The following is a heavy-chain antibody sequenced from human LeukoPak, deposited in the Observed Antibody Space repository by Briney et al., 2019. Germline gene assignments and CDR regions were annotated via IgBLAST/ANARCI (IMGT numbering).Heavy chain of an antibody. J-gene: IGHJ5*02. V-gene: IGHV4-39*07. CDR2: IYYSGST. CDR3: ARVAKGCTNGVCYTEWFDP. D-gene: IGHD2-8*01. Sequence: SETLSLTCTVSGGSISSSSYYWGWIRQPPGKGLEWIGSIYYSGSTYYNPSLKSRVTISVDTSKNQFSLKLSSVTAADTAVYYCARVAKGCTNGVCYTEWFDPWGQGTLVTVSS. CDR1: GGSISSSSYY.